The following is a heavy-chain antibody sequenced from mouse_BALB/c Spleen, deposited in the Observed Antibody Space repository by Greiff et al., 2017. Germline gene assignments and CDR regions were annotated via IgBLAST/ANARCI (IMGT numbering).Heavy chain of an antibody. CDR2: INPSNGRT. Sequence: QVQLQQPGAELVKPGASVKLSCKASGYTFTSYWMHWVKQRPGQGLEWIGEINPSNGRTNYNEKFKSKATLTVDKSSSTAYMQLSSLTSEDSAVYYCARESSAWFAYWGQGTLVTVSA. CDR3: ARESSAWFAY. CDR1: GYTFTSYW. J-gene: IGHJ3*01. D-gene: IGHD3-1*01. V-gene: IGHV1S81*02.